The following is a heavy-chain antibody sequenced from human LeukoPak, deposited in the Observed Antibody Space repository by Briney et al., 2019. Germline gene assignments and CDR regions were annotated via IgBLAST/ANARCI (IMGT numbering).Heavy chain of an antibody. Sequence: PGGSLRLSCAASGFTFSSYAMSWVRQAPGKGLEWVSVIYSGGSTYYADSVKGRFTISRDNSKNTLYLQMNSLRAEDTAVYYCASLPEDDYYDSSGLWDYWGQGTLVTVSS. D-gene: IGHD3-22*01. CDR1: GFTFSSYA. J-gene: IGHJ4*02. CDR2: IYSGGST. V-gene: IGHV3-53*01. CDR3: ASLPEDDYYDSSGLWDY.